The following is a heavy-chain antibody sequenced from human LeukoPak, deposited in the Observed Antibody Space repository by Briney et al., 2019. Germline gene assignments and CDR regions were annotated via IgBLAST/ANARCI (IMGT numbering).Heavy chain of an antibody. CDR1: GGSISSYY. CDR3: ASLRYCSGGSCYGDAFDI. V-gene: IGHV4-59*08. J-gene: IGHJ3*02. D-gene: IGHD2-15*01. CDR2: IYYSGST. Sequence: PSETLSLTCTVSGGSISSYYWSWIQQPPGKGLEWIGYIYYSGSTNYNPSLKSRVTISVDTSKNQFSLKLSSVTAADTAVYYCASLRYCSGGSCYGDAFDIWGQGTMVTVSS.